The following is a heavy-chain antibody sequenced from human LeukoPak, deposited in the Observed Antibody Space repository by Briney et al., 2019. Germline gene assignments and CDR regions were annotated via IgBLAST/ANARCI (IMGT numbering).Heavy chain of an antibody. CDR1: GITFSGYS. CDR3: ASITMVRGPVISDY. V-gene: IGHV4-39*01. CDR2: IYYSGST. J-gene: IGHJ4*02. Sequence: GSLRLSCAASGITFSGYSMNWIRQPPGKGLDWIGSIYYSGSTYYNPSLKSRVTISVDTSKNQFSLKLSSVTAADTAVYYCASITMVRGPVISDYWGQGTLVTVSS. D-gene: IGHD3-10*01.